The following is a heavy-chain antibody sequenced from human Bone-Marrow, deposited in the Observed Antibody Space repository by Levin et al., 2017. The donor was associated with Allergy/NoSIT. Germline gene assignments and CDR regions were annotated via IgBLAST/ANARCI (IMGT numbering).Heavy chain of an antibody. CDR3: ARDQDYYQSSGHNDAYDI. CDR1: GGAVSSTV. CDR2: IIPILGVV. Sequence: SVKVSCKASGGAVSSTVIGWVRQAPGQGLEWMGRIIPILGVVNYAQKFQGRVTITADKSTNTAYMELTSLRSEDTALYYCARDQDYYQSSGHNDAYDIWGQGTLVIVSS. J-gene: IGHJ3*02. D-gene: IGHD6-19*01. V-gene: IGHV1-69*04.